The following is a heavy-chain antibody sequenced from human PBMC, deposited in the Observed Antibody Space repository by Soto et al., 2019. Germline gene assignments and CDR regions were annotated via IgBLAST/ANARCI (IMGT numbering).Heavy chain of an antibody. D-gene: IGHD3-10*01. Sequence: LTLSLTCDISGDSVSSNSAGWNWIRQSPSRGLEWLGRTYYKSKWNNDYALSVKSRITINPDTSKNQFSLHLYSVTPEDTAVYYCTGITWFRAMDVWGQGTPVTVSS. V-gene: IGHV6-1*01. CDR2: TYYKSKWNN. J-gene: IGHJ6*02. CDR3: TGITWFRAMDV. CDR1: GDSVSSNSAG.